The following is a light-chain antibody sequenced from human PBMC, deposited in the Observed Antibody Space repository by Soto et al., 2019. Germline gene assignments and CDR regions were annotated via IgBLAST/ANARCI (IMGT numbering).Light chain of an antibody. CDR1: SRDVGGYDY. CDR2: DVT. J-gene: IGLJ3*02. Sequence: QSALTQPASVSGSPGQSITISCTGTSRDVGGYDYVSWYQQHPGRAPKLMIYDVTNRPSGVSNRFSGSKSGNTASLTISGLQAEDEADYYCSSYTSSGTFVVFGGATKLTVL. CDR3: SSYTSSGTFVV. V-gene: IGLV2-14*03.